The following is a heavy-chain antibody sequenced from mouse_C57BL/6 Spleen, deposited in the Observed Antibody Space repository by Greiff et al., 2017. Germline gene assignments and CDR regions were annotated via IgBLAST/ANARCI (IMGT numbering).Heavy chain of an antibody. Sequence: QVQLQQSGPGLVQPSQSLSITCTVSGFSLTSYGVHWVRQSPGKGLEWLGVIWSGGSTDYNAAFISRLSISKDNSKSQVFFKMNSLQADDTAIDYCARNGNYPYYAMDYWGQGTSVTVSS. CDR3: ARNGNYPYYAMDY. J-gene: IGHJ4*01. CDR2: IWSGGST. V-gene: IGHV2-2*01. D-gene: IGHD2-1*01. CDR1: GFSLTSYG.